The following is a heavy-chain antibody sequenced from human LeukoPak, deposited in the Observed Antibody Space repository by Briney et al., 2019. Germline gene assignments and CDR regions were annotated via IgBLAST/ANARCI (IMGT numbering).Heavy chain of an antibody. CDR3: ARDMSGDGYNRDFDY. CDR1: GFTFSSYA. J-gene: IGHJ4*02. CDR2: ISYDGSNK. V-gene: IGHV3-30*04. D-gene: IGHD5-24*01. Sequence: GSLRLSCAASGFTFSSYAMHWVRQAPGKGLEWLAVISYDGSNKYYADSVKGRFTISRDNSKNTLYLQMNSLRAEDTAVYYCARDMSGDGYNRDFDYWGQGTLVTVSS.